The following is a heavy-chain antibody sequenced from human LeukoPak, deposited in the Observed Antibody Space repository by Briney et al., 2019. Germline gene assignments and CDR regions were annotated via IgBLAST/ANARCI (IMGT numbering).Heavy chain of an antibody. V-gene: IGHV3-30*04. CDR1: GFTFSSYA. Sequence: GGSLRLSCAASGFTFSSYAMHWVRQAPGKGLEWVAVISYDGSNKYYADSVKGRFTISRDNSKNTLYLQMNSLRAEDTAVYYCARGGFDYWGQGTLVTVSS. CDR2: ISYDGSNK. D-gene: IGHD3-16*01. J-gene: IGHJ4*02. CDR3: ARGGFDY.